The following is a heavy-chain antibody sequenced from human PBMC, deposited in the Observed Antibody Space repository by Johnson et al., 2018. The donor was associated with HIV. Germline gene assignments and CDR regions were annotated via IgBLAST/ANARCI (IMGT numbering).Heavy chain of an antibody. CDR3: ARRRVAGDDAFDM. D-gene: IGHD6-19*01. V-gene: IGHV3-13*01. CDR2: IGTAGDT. CDR1: GFTFSTYD. Sequence: VQLVESGGGLVQPGGSLRLSCAASGFTFSTYDMHWVRQTTGKRLEWVSAIGTAGDTYYPGSVEGRFTISRENAKNSLYLQMNSLRGEDTAVYYCARRRVAGDDAFDMWGQGTMVSVSS. J-gene: IGHJ3*02.